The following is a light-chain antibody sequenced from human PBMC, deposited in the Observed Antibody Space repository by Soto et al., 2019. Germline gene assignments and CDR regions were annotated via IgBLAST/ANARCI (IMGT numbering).Light chain of an antibody. V-gene: IGKV3-15*01. J-gene: IGKJ4*01. CDR1: QSITNN. Sequence: VITQSPATLSVSPGEIATLSCSASQSITNNLAWYQQRPGQAPRLLIYGASTRATGVPARFSGSGSGTEFTLTISSLQSEDFATYYCQHFNNWPPELTFGGGTKVDIK. CDR2: GAS. CDR3: QHFNNWPPELT.